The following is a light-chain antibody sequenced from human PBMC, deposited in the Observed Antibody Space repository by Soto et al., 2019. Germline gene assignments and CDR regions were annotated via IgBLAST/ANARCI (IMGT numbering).Light chain of an antibody. CDR2: AST. J-gene: IGLJ2*01. CDR1: PSNIGAGFD. CDR3: QSYDSGLTGHVL. V-gene: IGLV1-40*01. Sequence: QSVLTQPPSVSGAPGRRGTIPCSGNPSNIGAGFDVQWYQQLPGAAPKLLIHASTNRPSGVPDRFSGSRSDTSASLAITGLQSDHQADYCCQSYDSGLTGHVLFGGGTKLTVL.